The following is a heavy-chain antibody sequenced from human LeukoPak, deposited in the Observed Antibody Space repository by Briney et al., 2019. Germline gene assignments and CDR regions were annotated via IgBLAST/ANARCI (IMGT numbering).Heavy chain of an antibody. V-gene: IGHV3-7*01. CDR1: GFTFSTFW. J-gene: IGHJ4*02. CDR3: AREGMISVAGNPLDY. Sequence: GGSLRLSCAPSGFTFSTFWMSWVRQAPGKGLEWVANIKQDGSENYYVDSVKGRFTISRDNAKNSLFLQMNSLRAEDTAVYYCAREGMISVAGNPLDYWGQGTLVTVSS. CDR2: IKQDGSEN. D-gene: IGHD6-19*01.